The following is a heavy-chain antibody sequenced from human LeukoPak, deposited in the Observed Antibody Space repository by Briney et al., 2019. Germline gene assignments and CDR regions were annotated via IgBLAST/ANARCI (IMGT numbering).Heavy chain of an antibody. J-gene: IGHJ6*02. Sequence: GGSLRLSRAASAFTFRTYWMSWVRQAPGKGLEWVAMTKADGSEKYYVDSVKGLFTISRDNAKNSLYLQMTSLRAEDTAVYYCTRDASGETASGPRMDVWGQGTTVAVSS. CDR3: TRDASGETASGPRMDV. CDR2: TKADGSEK. CDR1: AFTFRTYW. V-gene: IGHV3-7*05. D-gene: IGHD1-26*01.